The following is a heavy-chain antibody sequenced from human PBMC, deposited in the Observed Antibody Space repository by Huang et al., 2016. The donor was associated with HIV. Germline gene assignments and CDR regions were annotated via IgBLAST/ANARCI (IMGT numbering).Heavy chain of an antibody. V-gene: IGHV3-21*01. CDR1: GFTFSDDS. D-gene: IGHD1-7*01. CDR3: ARRYNWNYVAHGFDI. Sequence: EVQLVESGGGLVKPGGSLRLSCAASGFTFSDDSMSWVRQAAGKGLQGVSHISGRSSYIYYVDSVKGRFAISRDNAKNLLFLQMNSLRAEDTAVYYCARRYNWNYVAHGFDIWGQGTMVTVSS. CDR2: ISGRSSYI. J-gene: IGHJ3*02.